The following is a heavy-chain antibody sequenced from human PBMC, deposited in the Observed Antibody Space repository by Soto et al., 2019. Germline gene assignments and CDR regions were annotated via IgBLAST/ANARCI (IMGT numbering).Heavy chain of an antibody. CDR1: GYTFGNYW. V-gene: IGHV5-51*01. Sequence: PGESLKISCQTSGYTFGNYWIGWVSQKPAKGLEWLGIIFPTDSDTKYSPSFQGQVTISADKSSRTAYLQWNSMRALDTATYYYARHGDLPQLPGYFYYGMDVWGQGTRVTVYS. CDR3: ARHGDLPQLPGYFYYGMDV. J-gene: IGHJ6*02. D-gene: IGHD2-2*01. CDR2: IFPTDSDT.